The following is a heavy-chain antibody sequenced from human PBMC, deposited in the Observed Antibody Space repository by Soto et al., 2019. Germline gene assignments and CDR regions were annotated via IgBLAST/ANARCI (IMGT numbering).Heavy chain of an antibody. CDR2: FDPEDGET. Sequence: ASVKVSCKVSGYTLTELSMHWVRQAPGKGLEWMGGFDPEDGETIYAQKFQGRVTMTEDTSTDTAYRELSSLRSEDTAFFYCETRSQYCSGGSCSNFDYWGQGTLVTVSS. J-gene: IGHJ4*02. V-gene: IGHV1-24*01. D-gene: IGHD2-15*01. CDR3: ETRSQYCSGGSCSNFDY. CDR1: GYTLTELS.